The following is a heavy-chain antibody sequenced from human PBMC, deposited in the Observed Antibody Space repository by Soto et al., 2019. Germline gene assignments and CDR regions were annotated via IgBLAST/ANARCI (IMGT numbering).Heavy chain of an antibody. CDR2: ISGSGANT. CDR1: GFAFSSYG. J-gene: IGHJ3*02. Sequence: EVQLLESGGGLVQPGGSLRLSCAASGFAFSSYGMSWVRQAPGKGLEWVSGISGSGANTYYAASVKGRFTISRDNSEHTLFLQMNSLRDKDTAVYRCAKVSSSCGYDAFDIWGQVTLVTVSS. CDR3: AKVSSSCGYDAFDI. V-gene: IGHV3-23*01. D-gene: IGHD6-13*01.